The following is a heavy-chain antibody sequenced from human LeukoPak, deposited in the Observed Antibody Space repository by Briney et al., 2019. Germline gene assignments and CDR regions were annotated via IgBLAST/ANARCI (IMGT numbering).Heavy chain of an antibody. CDR2: IYYSGTT. J-gene: IGHJ4*02. D-gene: IGHD6-19*01. V-gene: IGHV4-59*01. CDR1: GGSISSYY. Sequence: KASETLSLTCTVSGGSISSYYWSWIRQPPGKGLEWIGYIYYSGTTNYNPSLKSRVTISVDTSKNQFSLKLSSVTAADTAVYYCARGFLDGGWYSNYFDYWGQGTLVTVSS. CDR3: ARGFLDGGWYSNYFDY.